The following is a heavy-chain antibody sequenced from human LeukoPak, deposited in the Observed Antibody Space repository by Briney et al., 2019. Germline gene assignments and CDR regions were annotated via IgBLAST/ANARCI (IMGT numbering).Heavy chain of an antibody. CDR2: IRYDASGT. CDR1: GFTFSRYG. D-gene: IGHD3-16*01. J-gene: IGHJ6*03. Sequence: GGSLRLSCAASGFTFSRYGFHWVRQAPGKGLEWVAFIRYDASGTFYADSVKGRFTISRDNSKNMLYLQMNSLRAEDTAVYYCAQEGDHYIDVWGKGTTVTVSS. CDR3: AQEGDHYIDV. V-gene: IGHV3-30*02.